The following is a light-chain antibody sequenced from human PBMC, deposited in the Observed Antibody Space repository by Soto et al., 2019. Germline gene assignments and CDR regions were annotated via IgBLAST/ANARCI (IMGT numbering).Light chain of an antibody. CDR1: QDIKY. CDR2: DVS. CDR3: QQYDHLSS. Sequence: DIQMTQSPSSLSASVGDRITITCQSSQDIKYLNWYQQKSGKAPDLLIYDVSNLESGVPSRFSGSGSGTDFTLTITSLESEDFATYYCQQYDHLSSFGQGTKVE. J-gene: IGKJ2*01. V-gene: IGKV1-33*01.